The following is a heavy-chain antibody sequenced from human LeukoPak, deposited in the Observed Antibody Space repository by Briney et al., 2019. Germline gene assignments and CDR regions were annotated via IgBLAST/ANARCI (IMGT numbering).Heavy chain of an antibody. D-gene: IGHD7-27*01. Sequence: GSLRLSCAASGFTFSSYWMSWVRQAPGKGLEWVANIKQDGSEKYYVDSVKGRFTISRGNAKNSLYLQMNSLKTEDTAVYYCTTTGGYWGQGTLVTVSS. CDR1: GFTFSSYW. J-gene: IGHJ4*02. CDR3: TTTGGY. V-gene: IGHV3-7*03. CDR2: IKQDGSEK.